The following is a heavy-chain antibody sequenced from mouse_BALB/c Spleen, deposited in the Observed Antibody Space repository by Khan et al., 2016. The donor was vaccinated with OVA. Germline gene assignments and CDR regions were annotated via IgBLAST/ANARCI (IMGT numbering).Heavy chain of an antibody. D-gene: IGHD1-1*01. V-gene: IGHV1S81*02. Sequence: QVQLQQSGAELVKAGASVKMSCKASGYTFTSYWMHWVKQRLGQGLEWFAETNPTNGRTYYTEKFKSKATLTVDKSSSTAYMLLSGPTFEDSAVYYWARSKKIVATYFDYWGQGTNLTVSS. CDR1: GYTFTSYW. CDR3: ARSKKIVATYFDY. CDR2: TNPTNGRT. J-gene: IGHJ2*01.